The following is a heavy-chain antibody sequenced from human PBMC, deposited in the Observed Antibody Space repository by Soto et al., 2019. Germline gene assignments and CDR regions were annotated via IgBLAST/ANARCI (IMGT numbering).Heavy chain of an antibody. CDR3: ARDLWGYCGTDCYPLDV. V-gene: IGHV4-59*01. CDR2: LYNAGST. D-gene: IGHD2-21*02. CDR1: GGSISGYC. Sequence: QVRLQESGPGLVKPSETLSLTCTVSGGSISGYCWSWIRQPPGKGLEWIGYLYNAGSTIYNPSLTSRVTISVDMSQNQFSLNLNYVTAADTAVYYCARDLWGYCGTDCYPLDVWGQGTTVTVSS. J-gene: IGHJ6*02.